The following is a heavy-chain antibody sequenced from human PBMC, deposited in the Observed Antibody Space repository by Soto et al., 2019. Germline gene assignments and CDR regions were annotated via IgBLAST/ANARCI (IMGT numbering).Heavy chain of an antibody. CDR1: GFTFSSYA. D-gene: IGHD6-13*01. CDR3: AKGSQKSSSWYPYYYYYMDV. Sequence: GESLKISCAASGFTFSSYAMSWVRQAPGKGLEWVSAISGSGGSTYYADSVKGRFTISRDNSKNTLYLQMNSLRAEDTAVYYCAKGSQKSSSWYPYYYYYMDVWGKGTTVTVSS. CDR2: ISGSGGST. J-gene: IGHJ6*03. V-gene: IGHV3-23*01.